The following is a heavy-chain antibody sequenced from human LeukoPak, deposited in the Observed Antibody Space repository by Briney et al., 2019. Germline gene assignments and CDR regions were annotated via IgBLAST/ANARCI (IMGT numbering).Heavy chain of an antibody. CDR2: ISSSSSYI. J-gene: IGHJ4*02. Sequence: GGSLRLSCAASGFTFSSYSMNWVRQAPGKGLEWVSSISSSSSYIYYADSVKGRFTISRDNAKNSLYLQMNSLRAEDTAVYYCARSGEIAAPWGYYWGQGTLVTVSS. CDR1: GFTFSSYS. V-gene: IGHV3-21*01. CDR3: ARSGEIAAPWGYY. D-gene: IGHD6-13*01.